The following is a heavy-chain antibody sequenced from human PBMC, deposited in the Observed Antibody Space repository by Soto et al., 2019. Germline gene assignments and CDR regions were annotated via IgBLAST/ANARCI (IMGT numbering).Heavy chain of an antibody. J-gene: IGHJ5*02. V-gene: IGHV4-4*02. D-gene: IGHD3-22*01. CDR2: IYHSGST. CDR1: GGSVSSSNW. Sequence: ETLSLTCIVSGGSVSSSNWWRWVRQPPGKGLEWIGEIYHSGSTTYNPSLKSRATISVDKSENQFSLRLKSVTAADTAVYYCASVGSDYDNSGYYLPWGPGTLVTVSS. CDR3: ASVGSDYDNSGYYLP.